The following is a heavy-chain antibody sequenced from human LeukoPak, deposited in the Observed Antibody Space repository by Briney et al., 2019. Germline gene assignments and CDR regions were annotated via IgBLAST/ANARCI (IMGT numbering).Heavy chain of an antibody. D-gene: IGHD6-19*01. CDR2: INPSGGST. Sequence: VASVKVSCKASGYTFTSYYMHWVRQAPGQGLEWMGIINPSGGSTSYAQKFQGRVTMTRDMSTSTVYMELSSLRSEDTAVYYCARATGYSSGWDAFDIWGQGTMVTVYS. CDR3: ARATGYSSGWDAFDI. J-gene: IGHJ3*02. V-gene: IGHV1-46*01. CDR1: GYTFTSYY.